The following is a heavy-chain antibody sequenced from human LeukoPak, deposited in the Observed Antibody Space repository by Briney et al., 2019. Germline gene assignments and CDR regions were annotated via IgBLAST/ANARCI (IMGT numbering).Heavy chain of an antibody. V-gene: IGHV1-18*04. Sequence: ASVKVSCKASGYVFDSHGISWVRQVPGQGLEWMGWISVYKTNATYAEKFQDRVTMTTDTSTSTAYMELRRLTSDDTAVYYCARDEGKWFGESYYYYYGMDVWGQGTTVSVSS. D-gene: IGHD3-10*01. CDR2: ISVYKTNA. CDR1: GYVFDSHG. J-gene: IGHJ6*02. CDR3: ARDEGKWFGESYYYYYGMDV.